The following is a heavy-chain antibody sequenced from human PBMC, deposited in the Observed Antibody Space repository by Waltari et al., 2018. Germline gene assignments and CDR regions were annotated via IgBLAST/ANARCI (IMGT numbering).Heavy chain of an antibody. CDR2: IYPSGST. Sequence: QVQLQELGPGLVKPSQTLSLTCTVPGGSISSGSYYWICIRQPAGKGLEWIGRIYPSGSTNYNPSLKSRVTISVDTSKNQFSLKLRSVTAADTAVYYCVLGGDYGVGLDYWGQGTLVTVSS. D-gene: IGHD4-17*01. CDR3: VLGGDYGVGLDY. V-gene: IGHV4-61*02. J-gene: IGHJ4*02. CDR1: GGSISSGSYY.